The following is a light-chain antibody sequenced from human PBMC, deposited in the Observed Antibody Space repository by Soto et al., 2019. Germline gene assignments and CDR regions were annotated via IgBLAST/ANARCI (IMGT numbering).Light chain of an antibody. Sequence: DIQMTQSPSTLSAFVGDRVSITCRASQSISSWLAWYQQKPGKAPNLLIYEASSLESGVPSRFSGSGSGTEFTLTIPSLQPDDFASYYCLQYNNWLQTFGQGTKVDIK. J-gene: IGKJ1*01. CDR3: LQYNNWLQT. CDR2: EAS. V-gene: IGKV1-5*03. CDR1: QSISSW.